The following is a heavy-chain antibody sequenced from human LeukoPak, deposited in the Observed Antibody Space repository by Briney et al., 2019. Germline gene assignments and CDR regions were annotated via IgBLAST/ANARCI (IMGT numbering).Heavy chain of an antibody. J-gene: IGHJ4*02. CDR2: IYWDDDK. CDR1: GFSLGTSGVG. CDR3: AHNSGDSCGWFRNDY. V-gene: IGHV2-5*02. D-gene: IGHD6-19*01. Sequence: SGPTLVNPTQTLTLTCTSSGFSLGTSGVGVGWIRQPPGKALEWLALIYWDDDKRYSPSLKSRLTITKDTSKNQVVLTMTNMDPVDTATYYCAHNSGDSCGWFRNDYWGQGTLVTVSS.